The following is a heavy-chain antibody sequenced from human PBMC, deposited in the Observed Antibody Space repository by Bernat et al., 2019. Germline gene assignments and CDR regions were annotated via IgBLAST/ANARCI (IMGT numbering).Heavy chain of an antibody. V-gene: IGHV4-59*01. CDR3: ARDGYSYGYGGYGMDV. CDR2: INYSGST. Sequence: QLQLQESGPGLVKPSETLSLICTVSGGSISSYYWSWIRQPPGKGLEWIGYINYSGSTNYNPSLKSRVTISIDTSKNQISLKLSSVTAADTAVYYCARDGYSYGYGGYGMDVWGQGTTVTVSS. D-gene: IGHD5-18*01. J-gene: IGHJ6*02. CDR1: GGSISSYY.